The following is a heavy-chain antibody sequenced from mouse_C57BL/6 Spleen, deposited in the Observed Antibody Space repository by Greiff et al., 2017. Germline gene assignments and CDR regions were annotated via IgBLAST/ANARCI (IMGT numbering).Heavy chain of an antibody. CDR2: INPGSGGT. D-gene: IGHD2-14*01. CDR3: ARRGYFSGFAY. CDR1: GYAFTTYF. Sequence: VLLQQSGAELVRPGTSVKVSCKASGYAFTTYFIEWVKQRPGQGLEWIGVINPGSGGTNYNEQFKGKATLTADKSTSTDYMQLSILTSEDSAVYFCARRGYFSGFAYWGQGTLVTVSA. J-gene: IGHJ3*01. V-gene: IGHV1-54*01.